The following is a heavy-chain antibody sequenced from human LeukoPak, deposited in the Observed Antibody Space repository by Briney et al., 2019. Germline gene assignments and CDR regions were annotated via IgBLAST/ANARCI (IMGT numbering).Heavy chain of an antibody. J-gene: IGHJ4*02. CDR1: GGSIRSSSYY. CDR3: ARLTYTYYYDSSTYSF. Sequence: PSETLSLTCTVSGGSIRSSSYYWGWIRQPPGKGLEWIGSIYYSGSTYYNASLKSRGTISVDTSKNQFSLKLNSVTAADTAVYYCARLTYTYYYDSSTYSFWGQGTLVTVSS. D-gene: IGHD3-22*01. V-gene: IGHV4-39*01. CDR2: IYYSGST.